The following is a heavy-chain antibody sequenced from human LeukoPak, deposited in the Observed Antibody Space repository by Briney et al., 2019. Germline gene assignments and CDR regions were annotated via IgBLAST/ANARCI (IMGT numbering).Heavy chain of an antibody. CDR3: ARVPQTPDYYALTTAALMDV. Sequence: GGSLRLSCAASGFTFSSYSMNWVRQAPGKGLEWVSSISSSSSYIYYADSVKGRFTISRDNAKNSLYLQMNSLRAEDTAVYYCARVPQTPDYYALTTAALMDVWGQGTTVTVSS. D-gene: IGHD3-10*01. V-gene: IGHV3-21*01. CDR2: ISSSSSYI. CDR1: GFTFSSYS. J-gene: IGHJ6*02.